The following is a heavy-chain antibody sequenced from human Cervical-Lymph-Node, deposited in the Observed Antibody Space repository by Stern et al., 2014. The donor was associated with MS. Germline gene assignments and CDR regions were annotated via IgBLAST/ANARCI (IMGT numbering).Heavy chain of an antibody. CDR3: AKHACTGAACPFDL. J-gene: IGHJ4*02. V-gene: IGHV4-39*01. CDR2: VYYSGAT. Sequence: HLQLQESGPGLVKPSETLSLTCAVSGDSISSYTHYWAWIRQPPGKGLEWIGSVYYSGATYYNPSLRSPVPLSVDTPKNHFSLGLTSATAADTAVYYCAKHACTGAACPFDLWGQGTLVTVSS. CDR1: GDSISSYTHY. D-gene: IGHD2-8*02.